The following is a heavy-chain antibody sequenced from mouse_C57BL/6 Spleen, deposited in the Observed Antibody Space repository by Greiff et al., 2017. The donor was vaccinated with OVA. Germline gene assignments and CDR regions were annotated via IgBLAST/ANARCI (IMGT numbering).Heavy chain of an antibody. CDR1: GYTFTDYY. D-gene: IGHD1-1*01. V-gene: IGHV1-77*01. Sequence: QVQLKQSGAELVKPGASVKISCKASGYTFTDYYINWVKQRPGQGLEWIGKIGPGSGSTYYNEKFKGKATLTADKSSSTAYMQLSSLTSEDSAVYFCARPIYYYGSSYGDYYAMDYWGQGTSVTVSS. CDR3: ARPIYYYGSSYGDYYAMDY. CDR2: IGPGSGST. J-gene: IGHJ4*01.